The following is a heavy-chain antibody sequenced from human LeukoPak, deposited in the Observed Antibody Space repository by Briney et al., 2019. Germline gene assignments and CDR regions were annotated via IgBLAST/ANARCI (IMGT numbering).Heavy chain of an antibody. CDR1: GGSISSGGYY. D-gene: IGHD6-13*01. J-gene: IGHJ4*02. CDR2: IYHSGST. CDR3: ARDQEASSSWYGGIDY. V-gene: IGHV4-30-2*01. Sequence: SQTLSLICTVSGGSISSGGYYWSWIRQPPGKGLEWIGYIYHSGSTYYNPSLKSRVTISVDRSKNQFSLKLSSVTAADTAVYYCARDQEASSSWYGGIDYWGQGTLVTVSS.